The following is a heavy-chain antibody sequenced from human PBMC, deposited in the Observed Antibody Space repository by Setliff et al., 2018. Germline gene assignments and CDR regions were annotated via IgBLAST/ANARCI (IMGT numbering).Heavy chain of an antibody. J-gene: IGHJ2*01. CDR2: INHSGIT. CDR3: ARGLDSDYIWGSYRYTTGEDWYFDL. D-gene: IGHD3-16*02. CDR1: GGSLSGYF. Sequence: PSETLSLTCAVYGGSLSGYFWTWIRQPPGKGLEWSGEINHSGITNYNPSLKSRVTISVDTSKNQFSLKLSSVTAADTAVYYCARGLDSDYIWGSYRYTTGEDWYFDLWGRGTLVTVSS. V-gene: IGHV4-34*01.